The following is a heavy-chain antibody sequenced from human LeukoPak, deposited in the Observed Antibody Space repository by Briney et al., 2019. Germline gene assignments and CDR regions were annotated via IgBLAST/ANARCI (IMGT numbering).Heavy chain of an antibody. CDR2: ISWNSGSI. D-gene: IGHD3-22*01. Sequence: PGGSLGLSCAASGFTFDDYAMHWVRQAPGKGLEWVSGISWNSGSIGYADSVKGRFTISRDNAKNSLYLQMNSLRAEDTAVYYCAISEGRSGYCLQVDYWGQGTLVTVSS. V-gene: IGHV3-9*01. CDR1: GFTFDDYA. CDR3: AISEGRSGYCLQVDY. J-gene: IGHJ4*02.